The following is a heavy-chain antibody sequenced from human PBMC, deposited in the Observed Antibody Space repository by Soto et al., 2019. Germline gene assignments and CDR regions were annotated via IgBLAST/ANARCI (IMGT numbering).Heavy chain of an antibody. V-gene: IGHV3-48*02. CDR3: ARRNYYDSSGKKDAFDS. Sequence: EVQLVESGGGLVQTGGSLRLSCAASGFTFSSYSMNWVRQAPGKGLEWVSYISSSSSTIYYADSVKGRFTISRDNAKNSLYLQMNSLRDEDTAVYYCARRNYYDSSGKKDAFDSWGQGTMVTVSS. CDR1: GFTFSSYS. J-gene: IGHJ3*02. D-gene: IGHD3-22*01. CDR2: ISSSSSTI.